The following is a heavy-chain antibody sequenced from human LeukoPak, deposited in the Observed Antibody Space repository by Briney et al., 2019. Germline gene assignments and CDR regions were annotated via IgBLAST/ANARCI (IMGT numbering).Heavy chain of an antibody. Sequence: PGGSLRLSCAASAFTFDDYAMHWVRQAPRKGLEWVSGISWNSGNIGYADSVKGRFTISRDNAKNSLYLQMNSLRSEDTALYYRAKAEGGWESLPSDYWGQGALVTVSS. D-gene: IGHD1-26*01. CDR3: AKAEGGWESLPSDY. J-gene: IGHJ4*02. V-gene: IGHV3-9*01. CDR2: ISWNSGNI. CDR1: AFTFDDYA.